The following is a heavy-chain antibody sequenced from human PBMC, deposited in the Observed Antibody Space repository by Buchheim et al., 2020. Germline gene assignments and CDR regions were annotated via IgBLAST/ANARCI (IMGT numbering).Heavy chain of an antibody. CDR2: IYYSGST. V-gene: IGHV4-39*07. D-gene: IGHD3-10*01. CDR1: GGSISSSSYY. J-gene: IGHJ4*02. Sequence: QLQLQESGPGLVKPSETLSLTCTVSGGSISSSSYYWGWIRQPPGKGLEWIGSIYYSGSTYYNPSLQIRVTISVDTSKNQFSLKLSSVTAADTAVYYCARVPASDAFDYWGQGTL. CDR3: ARVPASDAFDY.